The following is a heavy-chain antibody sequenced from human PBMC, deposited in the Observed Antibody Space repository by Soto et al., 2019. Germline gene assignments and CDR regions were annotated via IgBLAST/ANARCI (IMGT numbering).Heavy chain of an antibody. J-gene: IGHJ4*02. V-gene: IGHV4-34*01. CDR3: ARASDITMVRGVIDY. CDR2: INHSGST. D-gene: IGHD3-10*01. CDR1: GGSFSGYY. Sequence: SETLSLTCAVYGGSFSGYYWSWIRQPPGKGLEWIGEINHSGSTNYNPSLKSRVTISVDTSKNQFSLKLSSVTAADTAVYYCARASDITMVRGVIDYWGQGTLVTVSS.